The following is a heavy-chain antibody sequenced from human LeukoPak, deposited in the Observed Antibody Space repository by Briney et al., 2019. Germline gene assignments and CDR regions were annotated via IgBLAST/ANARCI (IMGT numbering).Heavy chain of an antibody. V-gene: IGHV3-30*18. CDR3: AKDTAGSHYYYYYGMDV. CDR1: GFTFSRYG. CDR2: ISYDGSNK. J-gene: IGHJ6*02. Sequence: GGSLRLSCAASGFTFSRYGMHWVRLAPGKGLEWVAVISYDGSNKYYADSVKGRFTISIDNSKNTLYLQMNSLRAEDTAVYYCAKDTAGSHYYYYYGMDVWGQRTTVTVSS. D-gene: IGHD6-19*01.